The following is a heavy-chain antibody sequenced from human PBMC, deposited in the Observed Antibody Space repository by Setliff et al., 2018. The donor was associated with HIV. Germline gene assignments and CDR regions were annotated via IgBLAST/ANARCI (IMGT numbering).Heavy chain of an antibody. CDR2: VNHSGST. D-gene: IGHD1-26*01. V-gene: IGHV4-34*01. Sequence: PSETLSLTCAVYGGSFTGFYWRWIRQPPGKGLEWIGEVNHSGSTNYNPSLKSRVTISVDTSKNRFSLRLTSVTAADTAVYYCAVGPKFTGLYFDYWGQGTLVTVSS. J-gene: IGHJ4*02. CDR3: AVGPKFTGLYFDY. CDR1: GGSFTGFY.